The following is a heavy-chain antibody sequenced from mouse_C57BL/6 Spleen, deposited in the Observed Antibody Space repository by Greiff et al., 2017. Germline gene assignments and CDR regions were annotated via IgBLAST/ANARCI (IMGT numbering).Heavy chain of an antibody. V-gene: IGHV1-4*01. CDR3: AGSRAYSNYEGYIDV. D-gene: IGHD2-5*01. CDR2: INPSGGYT. J-gene: IGHJ1*03. CDR1: GYTFTSYT. Sequence: VQLQQSGAELVRPGASVKMSCKASGYTFTSYTMHWVKQTPGQGLEWIGYINPSGGYTKYNQKFKDKATLTADKSSSTAYMQLSSLTSEDSAVYSCAGSRAYSNYEGYIDVWGTGTTVTVSS.